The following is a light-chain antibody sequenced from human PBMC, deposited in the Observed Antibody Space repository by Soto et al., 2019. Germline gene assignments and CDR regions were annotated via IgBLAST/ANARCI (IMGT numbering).Light chain of an antibody. CDR2: GNT. Sequence: QSALTQPRSVSGSLGQSVTISCTGSSSNIGANYDVHWYQQLPGTAPKLVIYGNTTRPSGVPDRFSGSKSGTSASLAITGLQAEDEADYYCQSYDSSLGDSVFGGGTKLTVL. CDR3: QSYDSSLGDSV. CDR1: SSNIGANYD. V-gene: IGLV1-40*01. J-gene: IGLJ2*01.